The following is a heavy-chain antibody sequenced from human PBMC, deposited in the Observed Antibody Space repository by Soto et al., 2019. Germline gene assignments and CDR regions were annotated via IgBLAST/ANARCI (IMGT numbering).Heavy chain of an antibody. CDR3: ARALRRSYHDY. D-gene: IGHD1-26*01. Sequence: PSETLSLTCSVFGGSVSSDSYYWSWIRQPPGKGLEWIGYIYYNGHTNYNTHYNPSFESRVIIVVDTSRNQFFLKLTSVTAADTALYYCARALRRSYHDYWGQGTLVTVSS. V-gene: IGHV4-61*01. CDR1: GGSVSSDSYY. CDR2: IYYNGHTNYNT. J-gene: IGHJ4*02.